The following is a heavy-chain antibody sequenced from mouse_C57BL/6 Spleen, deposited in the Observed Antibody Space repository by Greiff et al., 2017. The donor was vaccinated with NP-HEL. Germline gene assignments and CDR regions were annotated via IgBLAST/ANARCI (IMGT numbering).Heavy chain of an antibody. J-gene: IGHJ4*01. Sequence: VQLKESGPELVKPGASVKIPCKASGYTFTDYNMDWVKQSHGKSLEWIGDINPNNGGTIYNQKFKGKATLTVDKSSSTAYMELRSLTSEDTAVYYCARRITTVVAEGAMDYWGQGTSVTVSS. CDR2: INPNNGGT. D-gene: IGHD1-1*01. V-gene: IGHV1-18*01. CDR3: ARRITTVVAEGAMDY. CDR1: GYTFTDYN.